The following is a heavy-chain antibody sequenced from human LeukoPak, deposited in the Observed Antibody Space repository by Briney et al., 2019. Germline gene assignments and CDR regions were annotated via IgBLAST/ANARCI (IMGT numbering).Heavy chain of an antibody. CDR3: ARDNDSRDPPHFDY. D-gene: IGHD3-16*01. V-gene: IGHV4-38-2*02. Sequence: KTSETLSLTCTVSGYSISSGSYWGWIRQPPGKGLEWIGNIYHSGTTYYNPSLKSRVTISLDTSKNQFSLILNSVTAADTAVYYCARDNDSRDPPHFDYWGQGTLVTVSS. CDR1: GYSISSGSY. J-gene: IGHJ4*02. CDR2: IYHSGTT.